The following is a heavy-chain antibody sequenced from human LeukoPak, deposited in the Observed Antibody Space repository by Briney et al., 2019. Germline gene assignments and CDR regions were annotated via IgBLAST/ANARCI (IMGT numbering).Heavy chain of an antibody. CDR3: ARVRDIVVVVAAGVGKGGGMIRY. D-gene: IGHD2-15*01. CDR1: GFTFSSYA. J-gene: IGHJ4*02. V-gene: IGHV3-30-3*01. CDR2: ISCDGSNK. Sequence: GGSLRLSCAASGFTFSSYAMNWVRQAPGKGLEWVAVISCDGSNKYYADSVKGRFTISRDNSKNTLYLQMNSLRAEDTAVYYCARVRDIVVVVAAGVGKGGGMIRYWGQGSLVTVSS.